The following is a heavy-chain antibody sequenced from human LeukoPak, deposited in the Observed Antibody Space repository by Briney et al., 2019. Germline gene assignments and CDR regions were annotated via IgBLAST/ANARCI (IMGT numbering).Heavy chain of an antibody. CDR1: GGSISSGDYY. J-gene: IGHJ3*02. Sequence: SETLSLTCTVSGGSISSGDYYWSWIRQPPGKGLEWIGYIFYSGTTYYNPSLKSRLIISVDTSKNQFSLKLSSVTAADTAVYYCARAGYGGNSVVGAFDIWGQGTMATVSS. V-gene: IGHV4-30-4*01. CDR3: ARAGYGGNSVVGAFDI. CDR2: IFYSGTT. D-gene: IGHD4-23*01.